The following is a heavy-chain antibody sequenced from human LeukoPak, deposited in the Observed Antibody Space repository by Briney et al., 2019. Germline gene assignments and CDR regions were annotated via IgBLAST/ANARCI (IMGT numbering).Heavy chain of an antibody. CDR3: ARKSSSSWYGGGWAY. V-gene: IGHV3-30-3*01. CDR1: GFTFSSYP. D-gene: IGHD6-13*01. Sequence: GGSLRLSCAASGFTFSSYPMHWVRQASGKGLEWLAVISSDGSTKYYADSVQGRFTVSRDNSQNTLSLQMNSLRPEDTAVFYCARKSSSSWYGGGWAYWGQGILVTVSS. J-gene: IGHJ4*02. CDR2: ISSDGSTK.